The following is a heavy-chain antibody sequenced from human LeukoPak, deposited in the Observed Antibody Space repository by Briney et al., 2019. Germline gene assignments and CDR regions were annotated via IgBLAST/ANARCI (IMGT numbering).Heavy chain of an antibody. Sequence: ASVKVSCKASGYTFTGYYMHWVRQAPGQGLEWTGWINPNSGGTNYAQKFQGWVTMTRDTSISTAYVELSRLRSDDTAVYYCARDLSSPLAGYYYGSGSTWFDPWGQGTLVTVSS. CDR2: INPNSGGT. CDR1: GYTFTGYY. CDR3: ARDLSSPLAGYYYGSGSTWFDP. D-gene: IGHD3-10*01. V-gene: IGHV1-2*04. J-gene: IGHJ5*02.